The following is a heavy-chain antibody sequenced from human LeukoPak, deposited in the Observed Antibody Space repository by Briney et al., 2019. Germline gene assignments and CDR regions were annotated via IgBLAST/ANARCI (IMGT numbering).Heavy chain of an antibody. J-gene: IGHJ4*02. CDR1: GFTFSTYS. V-gene: IGHV3-48*01. Sequence: GGSLRLSCAASGFTFSTYSMNWVRQAPGKGLEWVSYISSGSSTIYYADFVKGRFTISRDNAKNSLYLQMNTLRAEDTAVYYCAREDGGYCSSTSCSAIDYWGQGTLVTVSS. CDR2: ISSGSSTI. CDR3: AREDGGYCSSTSCSAIDY. D-gene: IGHD2-2*03.